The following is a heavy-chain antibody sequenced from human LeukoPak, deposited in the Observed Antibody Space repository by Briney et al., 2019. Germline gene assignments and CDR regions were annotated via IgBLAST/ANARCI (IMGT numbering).Heavy chain of an antibody. CDR1: GDSVSSNSAA. CDR3: ARSMGQSGIDC. CDR2: TYFRSKWYS. Sequence: SQTLSLTCGISGDSVSSNSAAWNWIRQSPSRGLEWLGRTYFRSKWYSESVKSQITIKPDTSKNQFSLQLNSVTPEDTAVYYCARSMGQSGIDCWGQGILVTVSS. V-gene: IGHV6-1*01. J-gene: IGHJ4*02. D-gene: IGHD3-10*01.